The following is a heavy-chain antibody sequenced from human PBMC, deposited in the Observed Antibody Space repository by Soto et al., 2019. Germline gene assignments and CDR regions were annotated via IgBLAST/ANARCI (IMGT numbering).Heavy chain of an antibody. J-gene: IGHJ6*02. CDR3: ARDGGVVSYYYGMDV. CDR1: GFTVSSNY. CDR2: IYSGGST. D-gene: IGHD3-22*01. V-gene: IGHV3-53*05. Sequence: GGSLRLSCAASGFTVSSNYMSWVRQAPGKGLEWVSVIYSGGSTYYADSVKGRFTISRDNSKNTLYLQMNSLRAEDTAVYYCARDGGVVSYYYGMDVWGQGTTVTVSS.